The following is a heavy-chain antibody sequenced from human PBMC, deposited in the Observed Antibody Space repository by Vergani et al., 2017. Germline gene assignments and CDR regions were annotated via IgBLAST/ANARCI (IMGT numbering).Heavy chain of an antibody. V-gene: IGHV3-21*04. CDR1: GFTFSSYS. Sequence: EVQLVESGGGLVKPGGSLRLSCAASGFTFSSYSMNWVRQAPGKGLEWVSSISSSSSYIYYADSVKGRFTISRDNAKNSLYLQMNSLRAEDTAVYYCAKYLRGGPSRSGIAARGYYYYGMDVWGQGTTVTVSS. D-gene: IGHD6-6*01. CDR3: AKYLRGGPSRSGIAARGYYYYGMDV. CDR2: ISSSSSYI. J-gene: IGHJ6*02.